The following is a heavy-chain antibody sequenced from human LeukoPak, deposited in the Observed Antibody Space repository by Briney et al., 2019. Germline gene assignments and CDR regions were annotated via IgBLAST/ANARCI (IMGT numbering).Heavy chain of an antibody. V-gene: IGHV4-61*02. CDR3: ARGSMVRALDY. J-gene: IGHJ4*02. CDR1: GGSISSGSYY. Sequence: PSETLSLTFTVSGGSISSGSYYWSWIRQPAGKGLEWIGRIYTSGSTNYNPSLKSRVTISVGTSKNQFSLKLSSVTAADTAVYYCARGSMVRALDYWGQGTLVTVSS. CDR2: IYTSGST. D-gene: IGHD3-10*01.